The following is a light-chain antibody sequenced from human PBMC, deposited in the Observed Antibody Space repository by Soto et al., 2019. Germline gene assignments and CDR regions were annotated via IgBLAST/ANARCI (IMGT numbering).Light chain of an antibody. V-gene: IGKV3-20*01. Sequence: EIVLTQSPGALSLSPGERATLSCGASQSVSSSYLAWYQQKPGQAPRLLIYGASTSATGIPDTFSGSGSGTDFTLTISRLEPEDFAVYYCQQYGSSPRTFGQGTKVEIK. J-gene: IGKJ1*01. CDR2: GAS. CDR1: QSVSSSY. CDR3: QQYGSSPRT.